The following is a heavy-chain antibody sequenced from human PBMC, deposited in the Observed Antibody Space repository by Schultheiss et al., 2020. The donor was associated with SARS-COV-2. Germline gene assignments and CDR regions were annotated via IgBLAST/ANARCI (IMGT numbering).Heavy chain of an antibody. V-gene: IGHV1-2*04. CDR1: GYTFTGYY. CDR3: ARDGGEDGNRQTGVGYYYYYYGMDV. J-gene: IGHJ6*02. CDR2: INPNSGGT. D-gene: IGHD1-14*01. Sequence: GESLKISCRASGYTFTGYYIHWVRQAPGQGLEWMGWINPNSGGTNYAQKFQGWVTMTRDTSISTAYMELSRLRSDDTAVYYCARDGGEDGNRQTGVGYYYYYYGMDVWGQGTTVTVSS.